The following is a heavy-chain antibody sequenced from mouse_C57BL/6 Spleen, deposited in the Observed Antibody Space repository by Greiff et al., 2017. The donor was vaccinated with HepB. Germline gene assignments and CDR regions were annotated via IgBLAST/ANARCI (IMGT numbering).Heavy chain of an antibody. V-gene: IGHV1-50*01. J-gene: IGHJ2*01. CDR3: ARVTTVVAKDY. D-gene: IGHD1-1*01. CDR1: GYTFTSYW. CDR2: IDPSDSYT. Sequence: QVQLQQPGAELVKPGASVKLSCKASGYTFTSYWMQWVKQRPGQGLEWIGEIDPSDSYTNYNQKFKVKATLTVDTSSSTAYMQLSSLTSEDSAVHYCARVTTVVAKDYWGQGTTLTVSS.